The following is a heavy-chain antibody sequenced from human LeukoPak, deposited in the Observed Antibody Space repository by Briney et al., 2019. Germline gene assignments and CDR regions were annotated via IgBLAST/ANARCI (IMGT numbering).Heavy chain of an antibody. Sequence: PSEALSLTCTVSGGSISNYYWSWIRQPPGKGLEWIGYIYYSGSTNYNPSLKSRVTISVDTSKNQFSLKLSSVTAADTAVYYCAREEGVAGTSDYWGQGTLVTVSS. V-gene: IGHV4-59*12. CDR3: AREEGVAGTSDY. D-gene: IGHD6-19*01. CDR1: GGSISNYY. CDR2: IYYSGST. J-gene: IGHJ4*02.